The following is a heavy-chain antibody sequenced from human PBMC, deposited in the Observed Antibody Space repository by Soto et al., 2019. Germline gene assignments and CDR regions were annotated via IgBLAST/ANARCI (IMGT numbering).Heavy chain of an antibody. CDR1: GGPISSSSSY. V-gene: IGHV4-39*01. Sequence: SETLSLTCTVSGGPISSSSSYWGWIRQPPGMGLEWIGSIQYTGNTYYNPSFKSRVSMSVDTSKNQFSLKLSSVTAADTAVYYCARRVVRGVRNWFEPWGQGILVTVSS. CDR2: IQYTGNT. CDR3: ARRVVRGVRNWFEP. J-gene: IGHJ5*02. D-gene: IGHD3-10*01.